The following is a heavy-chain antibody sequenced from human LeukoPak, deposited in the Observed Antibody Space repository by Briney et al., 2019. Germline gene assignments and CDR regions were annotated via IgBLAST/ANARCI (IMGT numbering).Heavy chain of an antibody. J-gene: IGHJ4*02. CDR1: GFPFSGYA. CDR3: AREEEGELPDY. Sequence: GGSLRLSCAASGFPFSGYAMHWVRQAPGKGLEWVAIISYDGSIEHYADSVRGRFTVSRDNSKNAVYLQMNSLRTDDTARYFCAREEEGELPDYWGQGTLVTVSS. CDR2: ISYDGSIE. V-gene: IGHV3-30*03. D-gene: IGHD1-26*01.